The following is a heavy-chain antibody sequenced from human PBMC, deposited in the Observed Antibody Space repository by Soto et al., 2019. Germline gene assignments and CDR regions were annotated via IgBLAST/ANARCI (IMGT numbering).Heavy chain of an antibody. CDR2: IIPILGIA. CDR1: GGTFSSYT. Sequence: GASVKVSCKASGGTFSSYTISWVRQAPGQGLDWMGRIIPILGIANYAQKFQGRVTITADKSTSTAYMELSSLRSEDTAVYYCAREASGAAAQKWGQGTLVTVSS. D-gene: IGHD6-13*01. CDR3: AREASGAAAQK. J-gene: IGHJ4*02. V-gene: IGHV1-69*04.